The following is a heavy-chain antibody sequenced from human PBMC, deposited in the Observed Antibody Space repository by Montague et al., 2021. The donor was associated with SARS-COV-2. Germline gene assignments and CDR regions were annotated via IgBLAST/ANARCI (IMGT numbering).Heavy chain of an antibody. CDR2: IDWDDDK. CDR1: GFSLSTSGMC. J-gene: IGHJ4*02. Sequence: PALVKPTQTLTQTCTFSGFSLSTSGMCVSWIRQPPGKALEWLTLIDWDDDKYYSTSLKTRLTISKDTSKNQVVLTMTNMDPVDIATYYCARSYGTTVVTRAFDYWGQGTLVTVSS. D-gene: IGHD4-23*01. CDR3: ARSYGTTVVTRAFDY. V-gene: IGHV2-70*01.